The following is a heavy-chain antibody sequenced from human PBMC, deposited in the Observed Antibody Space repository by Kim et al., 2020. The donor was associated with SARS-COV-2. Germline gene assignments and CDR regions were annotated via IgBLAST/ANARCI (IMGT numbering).Heavy chain of an antibody. V-gene: IGHV3-23*01. J-gene: IGHJ4*02. D-gene: IGHD4-17*01. CDR3: AGEWTTVTTGVRIFDY. Sequence: SVKGRLTIYRDNSKNTRYLQMNSLRAEDTAVYYCAGEWTTVTTGVRIFDYWGQGTLVTVSS.